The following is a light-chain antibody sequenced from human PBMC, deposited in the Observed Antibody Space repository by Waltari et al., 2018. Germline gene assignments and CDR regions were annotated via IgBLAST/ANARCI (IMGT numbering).Light chain of an antibody. V-gene: IGLV1-51*02. Sequence: QSVLTQPPSVSAAPGQKVTISCSGSSPNIGNNYVSWYKQLPGTAPKLLIYENIKRPSGIPDRFSGSKSGTSATLGITGLQTGDEADYYCGTWDSSLSARFGGGTKLTVL. J-gene: IGLJ2*01. CDR3: GTWDSSLSAR. CDR1: SPNIGNNY. CDR2: ENI.